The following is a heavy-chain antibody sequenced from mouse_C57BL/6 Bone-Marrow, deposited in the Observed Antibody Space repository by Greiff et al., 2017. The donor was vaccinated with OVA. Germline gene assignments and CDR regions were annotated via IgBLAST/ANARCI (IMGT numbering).Heavy chain of an antibody. CDR1: GFSLTSYG. CDR2: IWSGGST. J-gene: IGHJ2*01. D-gene: IGHD6-1*01. CDR3: ARATTESGVYFDY. V-gene: IGHV2-2*01. Sequence: QVQLKESGPGLVQPSQSLSITCTVSGFSLTSYGVHWVRQSPGKGLEWLGVIWSGGSTDYNAAFISRLSISKDNSKIQVFFKMNSLQADDTAIYYCARATTESGVYFDYRGQGTTLTVSS.